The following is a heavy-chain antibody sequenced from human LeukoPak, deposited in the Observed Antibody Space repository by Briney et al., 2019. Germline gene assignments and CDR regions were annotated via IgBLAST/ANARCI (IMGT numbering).Heavy chain of an antibody. CDR3: ASAYSSSWYYFDY. J-gene: IGHJ4*02. CDR2: IYSGGST. D-gene: IGHD6-13*01. V-gene: IGHV3-66*01. CDR1: GFTVSSNY. Sequence: GGSLRLSCAASGFTVSSNYMSWVRQAPGKGLEWVSVIYSGGSTYYADSVKGRFAISRDNSKNTLYLQMNSLRAKDTAVYYCASAYSSSWYYFDYWGQGTLVTVSS.